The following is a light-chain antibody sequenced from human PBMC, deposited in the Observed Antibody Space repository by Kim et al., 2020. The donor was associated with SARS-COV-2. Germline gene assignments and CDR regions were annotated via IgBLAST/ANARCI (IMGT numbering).Light chain of an antibody. V-gene: IGLV3-21*04. CDR2: YDS. J-gene: IGLJ2*01. CDR3: QVWDSSSDHVV. CDR1: NIGSKS. Sequence: APGETASVTCGGNNIGSKSVHWYQRKPGQAPVLVIYYDSDRPSGIPERFSGSNAGNTATLTISRVEAGDEADYYCQVWDSSSDHVVFGGGTQLTVL.